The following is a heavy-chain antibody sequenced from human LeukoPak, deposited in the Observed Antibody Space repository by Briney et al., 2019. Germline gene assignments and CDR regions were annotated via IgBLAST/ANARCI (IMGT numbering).Heavy chain of an antibody. CDR3: ARAGSGDYYYYGMDV. V-gene: IGHV1-69*04. D-gene: IGHD3-10*01. Sequence: SVKVSCKASGGTFSGYAISWVRQAPGQGLEWMGRIIPIFGIANYAQKFQGRVTITADKSTSTAYMELSSLRSEDTAVYYCARAGSGDYYYYGMDVWGQGTTVTVSS. CDR2: IIPIFGIA. CDR1: GGTFSGYA. J-gene: IGHJ6*02.